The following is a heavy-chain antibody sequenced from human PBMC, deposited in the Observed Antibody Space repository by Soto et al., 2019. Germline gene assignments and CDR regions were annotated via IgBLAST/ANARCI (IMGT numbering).Heavy chain of an antibody. Sequence: SETLSLTCSFSVGSISSYFWSCIRHSPGRGLEWIGYTYHRDSTNYSPSLKSRVAISLDTSEHQFSLKVNSVTAADTAVYYCARIRGYHGLLEYWGEGTQVNVSS. D-gene: IGHD6-25*01. J-gene: IGHJ4*02. CDR1: VGSISSYF. CDR2: TYHRDST. CDR3: ARIRGYHGLLEY. V-gene: IGHV4-59*01.